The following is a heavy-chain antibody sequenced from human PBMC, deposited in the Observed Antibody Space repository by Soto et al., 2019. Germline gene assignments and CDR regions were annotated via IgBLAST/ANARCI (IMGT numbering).Heavy chain of an antibody. V-gene: IGHV4-30-4*01. CDR2: IYYNGDT. D-gene: IGHD3-3*01. Sequence: QVRLQESGPKLVRPSQTLSLTCSVSGVSINRGDYYWSWIRQSPGRGLEWIGSIYYNGDTNYNPCHGSGVTMSVYTPNNRFFFCLQSLVAVGTAVYFCAREGGDFVQVPYYWGEGTLITVSS. J-gene: IGHJ4*02. CDR3: AREGGDFVQVPYY. CDR1: GVSINRGDYY.